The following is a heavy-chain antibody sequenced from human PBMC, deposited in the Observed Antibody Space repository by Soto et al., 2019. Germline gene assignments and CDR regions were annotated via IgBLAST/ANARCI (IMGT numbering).Heavy chain of an antibody. D-gene: IGHD2-15*01. J-gene: IGHJ4*02. CDR2: IYWDDDK. CDR1: GFSLTTRGVS. Sequence: QITLKESGPPLVKPTQTLTLTCTFSGFSLTTRGVSVGWIRQPPRKALEWLALIYWDDDKRYSPSLKSRLTITKDTSKNQVFLTMTNMDPVDTATYYCAHVLGYCSGGSCYSGPSDYWGQGTLVTVSS. CDR3: AHVLGYCSGGSCYSGPSDY. V-gene: IGHV2-5*02.